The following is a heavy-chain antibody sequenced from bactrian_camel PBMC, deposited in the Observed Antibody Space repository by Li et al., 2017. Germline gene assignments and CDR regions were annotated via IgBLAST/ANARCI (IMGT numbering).Heavy chain of an antibody. CDR1: GYKYC. V-gene: IGHV3S28*01. J-gene: IGHJ4*01. CDR3: AADYDRATIATMWWDREYEYNY. CDR2: VNTRSADT. Sequence: VESGGGSVQAGGSLRLSCAASGYKYCMGWFRQAPGKEREGLAVVNTRSADTYYGDSVKGRFTISQDGAQNTLCLQMDSLKPEDTAMYYCAADYDRATIATMWWDREYEYNYWGQGTQVTVS. D-gene: IGHD4*01.